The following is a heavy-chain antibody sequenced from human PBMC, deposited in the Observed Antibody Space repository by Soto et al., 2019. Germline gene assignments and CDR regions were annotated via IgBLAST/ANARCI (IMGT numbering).Heavy chain of an antibody. CDR2: ISYDGSNK. V-gene: IGHV3-30*18. J-gene: IGHJ4*02. Sequence: GGSLRLSCAASGFTFSSYGMHWVRQAPGKGLEWVAVISYDGSNKYYADSVKGRFTISRDNSKNTLYLQMNSLRAEDTAVYYCAKDRARYEYSSSLINSWGKGTLVTVSS. D-gene: IGHD6-6*01. CDR1: GFTFSSYG. CDR3: AKDRARYEYSSSLINS.